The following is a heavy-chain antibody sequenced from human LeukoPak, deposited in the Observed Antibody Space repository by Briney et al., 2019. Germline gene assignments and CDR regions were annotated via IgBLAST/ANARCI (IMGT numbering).Heavy chain of an antibody. D-gene: IGHD5-18*01. Sequence: SETLSLTCAVSGGSISSGGYSWSWIRQPPGKGLEWIGYIYHSGSTYYNPSLKSRVTISVDRSKNQFSLKLSSVTAADTAVYYCARASYGGYYFDYWGQGTLVTVSS. V-gene: IGHV4-30-2*01. CDR2: IYHSGST. J-gene: IGHJ4*02. CDR1: GGSISSGGYS. CDR3: ARASYGGYYFDY.